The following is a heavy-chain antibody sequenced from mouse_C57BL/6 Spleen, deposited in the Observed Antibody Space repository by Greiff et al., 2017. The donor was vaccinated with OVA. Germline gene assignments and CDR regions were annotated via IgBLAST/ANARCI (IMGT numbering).Heavy chain of an antibody. CDR2: INPNNGGT. CDR1: GYTFTDYN. J-gene: IGHJ1*03. V-gene: IGHV1-18*01. CDR3: ARRGYGYGGDWYFEV. Sequence: EVQLQESGPELVKPGASVKIPCKASGYTFTDYNMDWVKQSHGKSLEWIGDINPNNGGTIYNQKFKGKATLTVDKSSSTAYMELRSLTSEDSAVYYCARRGYGYGGDWYFEVWGTGTTVTVSS. D-gene: IGHD2-2*01.